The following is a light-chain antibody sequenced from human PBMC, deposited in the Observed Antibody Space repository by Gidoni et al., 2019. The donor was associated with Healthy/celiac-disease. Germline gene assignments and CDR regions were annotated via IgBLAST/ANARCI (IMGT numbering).Light chain of an antibody. J-gene: IGKJ1*01. CDR1: QSLLQSNGYNY. V-gene: IGKV2-28*01. CDR2: LGS. CDR3: MQALQTL. Sequence: DIVMTQSPLSLPVTPGEPASISCRSSQSLLQSNGYNYLDWYLQKPGQSPQLLIYLGSNRASGVPDRFSGSGSGTDFTLKISRVEAEDVGVYYCMQALQTLFGQGTKVEIK.